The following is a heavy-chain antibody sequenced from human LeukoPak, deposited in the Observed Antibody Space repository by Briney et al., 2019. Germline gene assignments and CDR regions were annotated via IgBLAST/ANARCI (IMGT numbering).Heavy chain of an antibody. CDR3: TRGVAAFGI. CDR1: GGSISSGSYY. J-gene: IGHJ3*02. CDR2: LYTSGST. Sequence: PSETLSLTCTVSGGSISSGSYYWSWIRQPAGKGLEWIGRLYTSGSTDYNPSLKSRVTISVDTSKNQFSLKLTSVTAADTAMYYCTRGVAAFGIWGQGTMVIVSS. V-gene: IGHV4-61*02.